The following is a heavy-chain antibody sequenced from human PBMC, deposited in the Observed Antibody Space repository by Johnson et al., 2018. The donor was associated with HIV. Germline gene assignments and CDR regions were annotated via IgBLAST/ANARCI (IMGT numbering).Heavy chain of an antibody. CDR2: IKQDGSNK. J-gene: IGHJ3*02. D-gene: IGHD3-22*01. V-gene: IGHV3-7*01. CDR3: ARDALRSWYYDSSDAFDI. CDR1: GFTFSDHW. Sequence: VQLVESGGGLVQRGGSLRLSCDASGFTFSDHWMTWVRQAPGKGLEWVATIKQDGSNKYYADSVKGRFTISRDNSKNTLYLQMNSLRAEDTAVYYCARDALRSWYYDSSDAFDIWGQGTMVTVSS.